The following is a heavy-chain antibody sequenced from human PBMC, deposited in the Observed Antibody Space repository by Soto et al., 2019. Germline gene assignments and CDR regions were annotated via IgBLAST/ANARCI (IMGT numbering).Heavy chain of an antibody. CDR2: IIPFFGTP. J-gene: IGHJ4*02. CDR1: GATFSSYA. V-gene: IGHV1-69*06. Sequence: QVLLVQSGAEVKKPGSSVKVSCKLSGATFSSYAMSWVRQAPGQGLEWIGGIIPFFGTPNYAQKFQGRVTITADTSTATSYMELSSLRSDDTAVYYRARDKGAYYSHLVYWGQGTLVTVSS. D-gene: IGHD3-22*01. CDR3: ARDKGAYYSHLVY.